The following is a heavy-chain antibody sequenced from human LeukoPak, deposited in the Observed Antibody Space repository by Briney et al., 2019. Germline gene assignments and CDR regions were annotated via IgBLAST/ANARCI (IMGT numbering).Heavy chain of an antibody. CDR2: IWFDGTNK. CDR3: ARDRPYYDYSGYYSPYGVGY. Sequence: QAGGSLRLSCVASGFTFSRYGMHWVRQAPGKGLEWVAVIWFDGTNKYYADSVKGRFTISRDNSMNTLFLQMNSLRAEDTAVYYCARDRPYYDYSGYYSPYGVGYWGQGTLVTVSS. CDR1: GFTFSRYG. D-gene: IGHD3-22*01. J-gene: IGHJ4*02. V-gene: IGHV3-33*01.